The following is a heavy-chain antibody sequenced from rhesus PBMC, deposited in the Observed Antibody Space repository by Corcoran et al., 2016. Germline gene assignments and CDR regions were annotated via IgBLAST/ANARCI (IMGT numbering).Heavy chain of an antibody. CDR3: ARTYCCGIYCYAPLY. CDR1: GYTCSAYY. Sequence: QVQLVQSGAEVKKSGSSVKVSCKACGYTCSAYYMHWVRQAPGKGLEWMGEINPQTGGTNYAQKFQGRVTITRDTSTSTAYMELSSLRSEDTAVYCCARTYCCGIYCYAPLYWGQGVLVTVSS. J-gene: IGHJ4*01. V-gene: IGHV1-138*01. CDR2: INPQTGGT. D-gene: IGHD2-27*01.